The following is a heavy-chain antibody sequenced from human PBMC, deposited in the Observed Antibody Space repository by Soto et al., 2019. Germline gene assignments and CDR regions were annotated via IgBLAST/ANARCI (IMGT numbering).Heavy chain of an antibody. J-gene: IGHJ4*02. CDR3: AKDRGQLVTPSFDY. CDR2: IWYDGSNK. Sequence: GGSLRLSCAASGFTFSSYGMHWVRQAPGKGLEWVAVIWYDGSNKYYAESVKGRFTISRDNAQNSLYLQMNSLRVEDTAVYYCAKDRGQLVTPSFDYWGQGTLVTVSS. D-gene: IGHD6-13*01. CDR1: GFTFSSYG. V-gene: IGHV3-33*06.